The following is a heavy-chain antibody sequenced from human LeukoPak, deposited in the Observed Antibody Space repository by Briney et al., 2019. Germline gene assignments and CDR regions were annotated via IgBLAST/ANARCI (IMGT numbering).Heavy chain of an antibody. CDR1: GFTLSNSD. Sequence: LRLSCTASGFTLSNSDMNWVRQPPGKGLEWIGYIYYSGSTYYNPSLKSRVTISVDTSRNQFSLKLSSVTAADTAVYYCARALVEMATMGDAFDIWGQGTMVTVSS. CDR3: ARALVEMATMGDAFDI. V-gene: IGHV4-30-4*08. D-gene: IGHD5-24*01. J-gene: IGHJ3*02. CDR2: IYYSGST.